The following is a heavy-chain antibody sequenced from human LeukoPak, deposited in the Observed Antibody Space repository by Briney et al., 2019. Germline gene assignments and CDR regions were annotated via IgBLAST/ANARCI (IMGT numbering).Heavy chain of an antibody. CDR2: ISGYNGNT. D-gene: IGHD3-3*01. J-gene: IGHJ4*02. CDR3: GRVGCGGGECFSSADH. Sequence: ASVTVSCKTSGYTFTRYGVGWARQAPGQGLERMGWISGYNGNTSYAQKFQDRVTLTTDTSTTTGFLEFRSLTSDDAAVYYCGRVGCGGGECFSSADHWGQGTLVTVSS. V-gene: IGHV1-18*01. CDR1: GYTFTRYG.